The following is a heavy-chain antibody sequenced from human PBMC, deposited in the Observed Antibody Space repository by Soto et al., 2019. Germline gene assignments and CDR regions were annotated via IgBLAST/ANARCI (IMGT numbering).Heavy chain of an antibody. CDR3: TTEIAVAGFPY. Sequence: EVQLVESGGGLVKPGGSLRLSCAASGFTFSNAWMSWVRQAPGKGLEWVGRIKSKTDGGTTDYAAPVKGRFTISRDDSNNTLYLQMNSLQTEDTAVYYCTTEIAVAGFPYWGQGTLVTVSS. V-gene: IGHV3-15*01. J-gene: IGHJ4*02. D-gene: IGHD6-19*01. CDR2: IKSKTDGGTT. CDR1: GFTFSNAW.